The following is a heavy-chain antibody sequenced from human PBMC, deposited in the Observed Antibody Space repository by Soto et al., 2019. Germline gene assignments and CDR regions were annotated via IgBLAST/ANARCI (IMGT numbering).Heavy chain of an antibody. J-gene: IGHJ4*02. Sequence: EVQLVESGGGLVKPGGSLRLSCVASGFTFSSYGMNWVRQAPGKGLEWVSSITSTSSSISYADSMKGRFTISRDNAKNSLYLKMNSLRAEDTAVYYCARLSQPGIAPGGCNCWGQGTLVTVSS. V-gene: IGHV3-21*01. CDR3: ARLSQPGIAPGGCNC. CDR2: ITSTSSSI. D-gene: IGHD6-13*01. CDR1: GFTFSSYG.